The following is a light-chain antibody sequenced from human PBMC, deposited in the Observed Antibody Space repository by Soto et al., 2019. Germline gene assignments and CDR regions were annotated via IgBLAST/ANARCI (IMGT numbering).Light chain of an antibody. Sequence: QSVLTQPPSASGTPGQRVTISCSTSSSNLGDNTVNWYQQVPGTAPKLLIYSYDQRPSGVPDRFSGSKSGTSASLAISGLQSEDESDYYCAAWDASLDGYVFGNGTKLTVL. V-gene: IGLV1-44*01. J-gene: IGLJ1*01. CDR2: SYD. CDR3: AAWDASLDGYV. CDR1: SSNLGDNT.